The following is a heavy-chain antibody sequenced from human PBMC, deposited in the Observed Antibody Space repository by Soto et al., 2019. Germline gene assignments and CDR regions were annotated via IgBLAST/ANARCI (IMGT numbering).Heavy chain of an antibody. D-gene: IGHD4-4*01. J-gene: IGHJ6*02. CDR1: AFTFDKYY. V-gene: IGHV3-7*01. CDR2: IKPDGSEH. CDR3: ARCNRNYYCGFGV. Sequence: GGSMRLSCAASAFTFDKYYMTWVRQAPGKGPEWVANIKPDGSEHYYVDSVKGRFTISRDNANNSLYLQMNSLRAEDTAVYFCARCNRNYYCGFGVWGQGTTVTVSS.